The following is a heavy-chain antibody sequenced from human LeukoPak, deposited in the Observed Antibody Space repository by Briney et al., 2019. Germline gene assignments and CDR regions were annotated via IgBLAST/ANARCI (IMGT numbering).Heavy chain of an antibody. CDR3: ARDFVGGGSAGGY. CDR2: INPKSGGT. Sequence: ASVTVSCKASGYSFNDYYMHWVRQAPGQGLEWMGWINPKSGGTNFAHKFQGRVALTTDTSMSTAYMELSALRSDDTAVYYCARDFVGGGSAGGYWGQGTLVTVSS. CDR1: GYSFNDYY. J-gene: IGHJ4*02. V-gene: IGHV1-2*02. D-gene: IGHD3-10*01.